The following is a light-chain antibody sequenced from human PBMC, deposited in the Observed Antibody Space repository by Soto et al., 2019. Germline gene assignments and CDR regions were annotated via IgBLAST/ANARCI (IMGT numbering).Light chain of an antibody. J-gene: IGKJ1*01. CDR2: GAS. CDR1: QSFSSN. V-gene: IGKV3-15*01. CDR3: QQYNNWPPWT. Sequence: EIVMTQSPATPSVSPGERATLSCRASQSFSSNLAWYQQTPGQAPRLLIYGASTRATGIPARFSGSGSGTEFTLTISSLQSEDFAVYYCQQYNNWPPWTFGQGTKVDIK.